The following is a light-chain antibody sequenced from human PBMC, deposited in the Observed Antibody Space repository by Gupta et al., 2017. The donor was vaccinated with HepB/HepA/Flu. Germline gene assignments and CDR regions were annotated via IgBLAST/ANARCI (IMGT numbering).Light chain of an antibody. V-gene: IGKV1-5*03. CDR2: TTS. J-gene: IGKJ4*01. Sequence: DTPMTQSPSTLSVYVGDRVTITCSASQSVYNWGSWYKQKPGRDPRLLSYTTSNVRSGVPSRCSGSGSGTDFILTISQLQPVDVATYYCQEYCYSRTFGEGTKVEIK. CDR1: QSVYNW. CDR3: QEYCYSRT.